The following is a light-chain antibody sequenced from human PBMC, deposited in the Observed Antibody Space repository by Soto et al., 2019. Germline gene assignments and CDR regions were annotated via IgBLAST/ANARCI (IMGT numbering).Light chain of an antibody. CDR1: QTISGW. V-gene: IGKV1-5*01. CDR3: LQYNGYYRT. CDR2: DAS. J-gene: IGKJ1*01. Sequence: DIQMTQSPSTLSASVGDTVTITCRASQTISGWLAWYQQRPGKAPNLLIFDASTLESGVQSRFSGSGSGTTFTLTINSLQSDDFATYYCLQYNGYYRTFGQGTKVEIK.